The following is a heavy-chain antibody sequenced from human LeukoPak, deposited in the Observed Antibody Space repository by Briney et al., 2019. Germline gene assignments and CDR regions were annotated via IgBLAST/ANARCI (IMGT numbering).Heavy chain of an antibody. V-gene: IGHV3-11*01. CDR3: ARDHYYDSSGYYGY. CDR2: ISSSGSTI. D-gene: IGHD3-22*01. CDR1: GFTFSSYA. Sequence: GGSLRLSCAASGFTFSSYAMSWIRQAPGKGLEWVSYISSSGSTIYYADSVKGRFTISRDNAKNSLYLQMNSLRAEDTAVYYCARDHYYDSSGYYGYWGQGTLVTVSS. J-gene: IGHJ4*02.